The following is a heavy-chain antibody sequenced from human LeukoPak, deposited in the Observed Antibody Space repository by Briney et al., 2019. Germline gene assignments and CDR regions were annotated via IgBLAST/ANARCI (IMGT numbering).Heavy chain of an antibody. Sequence: SETLSLTCTVSGGSISSYYWSWIRQPPGKGLEWIGYIYYSGSTNYNPSLKGRVTISVDTSKNQFSLKLSSVTAADTAVYYCARAGRQRGHSLYPYYYGSGSYGEHDYWGQGTLVTVSS. D-gene: IGHD3-10*01. CDR1: GGSISSYY. CDR3: ARAGRQRGHSLYPYYYGSGSYGEHDY. CDR2: IYYSGST. J-gene: IGHJ4*02. V-gene: IGHV4-59*01.